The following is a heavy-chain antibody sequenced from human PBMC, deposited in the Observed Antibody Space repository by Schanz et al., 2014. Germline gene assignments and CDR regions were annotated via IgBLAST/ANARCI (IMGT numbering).Heavy chain of an antibody. Sequence: QVQLVQSGAEVKKPGASVKVSCKASGYTLTAYYMHWVRQAPGQGLEWMGWINPDSGGTNYAQKFQSRVTMTRKMSVNTAYMELSKLRSVESAVYYCASDFWSGYSHYYYGLDVWGQGTTVTVSS. CDR1: GYTLTAYY. CDR2: INPDSGGT. CDR3: ASDFWSGYSHYYYGLDV. D-gene: IGHD3-3*01. V-gene: IGHV1-2*02. J-gene: IGHJ6*02.